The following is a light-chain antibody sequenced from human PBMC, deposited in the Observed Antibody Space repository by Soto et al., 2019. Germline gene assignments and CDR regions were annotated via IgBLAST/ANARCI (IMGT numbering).Light chain of an antibody. V-gene: IGKV1-5*03. CDR3: QQYNSYQFT. CDR2: KAS. Sequence: DIQMTQSPSTLSASVGDRVTITCRASQSISSWLAWYQQKPGKAPKLLIYKASSLESGVPSRFSGSGSGTEFTLTISSLQPDDLATYYCQQYNSYQFTFGPGTKVDIK. J-gene: IGKJ3*01. CDR1: QSISSW.